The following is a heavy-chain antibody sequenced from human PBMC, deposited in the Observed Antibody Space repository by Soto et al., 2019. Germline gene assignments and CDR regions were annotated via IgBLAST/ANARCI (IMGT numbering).Heavy chain of an antibody. V-gene: IGHV2-5*02. CDR3: VHRDRRSAGNSYFDF. Sequence: QITLKESGPTLVKPTQPLTLTCTFSGFSLRTTGVAVGWVRQPPGKALEWLALVYWDEDKRYNPSLKSRLTITEDTSINQVVLTMANMDPVDTTTCYCVHRDRRSAGNSYFDFWGQGTRVTVSS. J-gene: IGHJ4*02. CDR1: GFSLRTTGVA. D-gene: IGHD2-15*01. CDR2: VYWDEDK.